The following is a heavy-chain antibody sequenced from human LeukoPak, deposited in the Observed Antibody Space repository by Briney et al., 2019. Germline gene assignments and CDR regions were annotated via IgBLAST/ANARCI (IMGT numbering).Heavy chain of an antibody. Sequence: PGGSLRLSCAASGFSFSGHWMNWVRQPPGKGLEWVANIKPDGSEKYYVDSVKGRFTISRDDAKRSLDLQMNSLRAEDTAVYYCAREGQWLLRVGAFDIWGQGTMVTVSS. V-gene: IGHV3-7*01. CDR2: IKPDGSEK. CDR3: AREGQWLLRVGAFDI. J-gene: IGHJ3*02. D-gene: IGHD3-22*01. CDR1: GFSFSGHW.